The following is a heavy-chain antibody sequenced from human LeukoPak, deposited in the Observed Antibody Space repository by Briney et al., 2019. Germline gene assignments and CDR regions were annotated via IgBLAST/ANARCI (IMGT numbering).Heavy chain of an antibody. CDR1: GFTFSTHA. J-gene: IGHJ4*02. D-gene: IGHD3-22*01. CDR2: ITGSGTGT. V-gene: IGHV3-23*01. Sequence: GGSLRHSCAASGFTFSTHAMIWVRQAPGKGPEWVSCITGSGTGTYYTDSVKGRFTISRENSNDTLYLQMNSLRAEDTAVYYCVKGRDYNDASAYYIGDYWGQGTLVTVSS. CDR3: VKGRDYNDASAYYIGDY.